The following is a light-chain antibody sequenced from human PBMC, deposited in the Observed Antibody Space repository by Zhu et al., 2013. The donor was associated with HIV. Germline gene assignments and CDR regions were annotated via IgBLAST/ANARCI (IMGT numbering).Light chain of an antibody. CDR1: QSIRSDY. Sequence: EIVLTQSPGTLSLSPGERATLSCRASQSIRSDYLAWYQQKPGRPPRLLMYATSSRATDIPDRFSGSGSGTDFTLTISRLESEDFAVYYCQHYDISPLRCSFGRGP. J-gene: IGKJ2*04. CDR3: QHYDISPLRCS. CDR2: ATS. V-gene: IGKV3-20*01.